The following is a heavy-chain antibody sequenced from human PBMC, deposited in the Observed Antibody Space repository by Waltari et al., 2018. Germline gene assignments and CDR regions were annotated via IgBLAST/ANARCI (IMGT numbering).Heavy chain of an antibody. D-gene: IGHD3-10*01. V-gene: IGHV1-69*12. CDR2: IIPIFGTA. CDR3: ARDYFSVYGSGSPLDY. J-gene: IGHJ4*02. Sequence: QVQLVQSGAEVKKPGSSVKVSCKASGGTFSRYAISWVRPAPGQGLEWMGGIIPIFGTANYAQKFQGRVTITADESTSTAYMELSSLRSEDTAVYYCARDYFSVYGSGSPLDYWGQGTLVTVSS. CDR1: GGTFSRYA.